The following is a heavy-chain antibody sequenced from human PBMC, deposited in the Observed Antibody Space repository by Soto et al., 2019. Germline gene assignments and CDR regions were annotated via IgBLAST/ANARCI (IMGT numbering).Heavy chain of an antibody. CDR1: GFTFSGSA. J-gene: IGHJ4*02. V-gene: IGHV3-73*01. CDR2: IRNKTNNYAT. D-gene: IGHD3-22*01. CDR3: TSHSPDDMIQK. Sequence: PGGSLRLSCAASGFTFSGSAMHWVRQASGKGLEWVGRIRNKTNNYATAYAVSVKGRFTISRDDSKNTAYLQMNSLKTEDTAVYYCTSHSPDDMIQKWGQGTLVTVSS.